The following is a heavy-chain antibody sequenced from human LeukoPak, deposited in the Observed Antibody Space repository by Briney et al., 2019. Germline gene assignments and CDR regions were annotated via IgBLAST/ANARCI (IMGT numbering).Heavy chain of an antibody. Sequence: SETLSLTCTVSGGSISSSSYYWGWIRQPPGKGLEWIGSIYYSGNTFYNPSLKSRVTISVDTSKNQFSLKLSSVTAADTAVYYCARAIGYCSSTSCFLYYYGMDVWGQGTTVTVSS. CDR3: ARAIGYCSSTSCFLYYYGMDV. V-gene: IGHV4-39*01. CDR1: GGSISSSSYY. J-gene: IGHJ6*02. D-gene: IGHD2-2*01. CDR2: IYYSGNT.